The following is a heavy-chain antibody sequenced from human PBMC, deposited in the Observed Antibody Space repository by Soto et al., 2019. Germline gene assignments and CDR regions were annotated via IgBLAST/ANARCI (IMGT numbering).Heavy chain of an antibody. CDR2: INHSGST. CDR3: ARSSSPKYSRFSYYYYMDV. D-gene: IGHD6-6*01. CDR1: GGSFSGYY. Sequence: SETLSLTCAVYGGSFSGYYWSWIRQPPGKGLEWIGEINHSGSTNYNPSLKSRVTISVDTSKNQFSLKLSSVTAADTAVYYCARSSSPKYSRFSYYYYMDVWGKGTTVTVSS. J-gene: IGHJ6*03. V-gene: IGHV4-34*01.